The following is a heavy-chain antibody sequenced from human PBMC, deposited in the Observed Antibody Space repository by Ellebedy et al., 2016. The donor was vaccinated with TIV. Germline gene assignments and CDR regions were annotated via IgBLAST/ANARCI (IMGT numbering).Heavy chain of an antibody. CDR1: GGSISSYY. D-gene: IGHD3-10*01. J-gene: IGHJ4*02. V-gene: IGHV4-59*08. CDR3: ASYVLLWFGELW. Sequence: SETLSLXXTVSGGSISSYYWSWIRQPPGKGLEWIGYIYYSGSTNYNPSLKSRVTISVDTSKNQFSLKLSSVTAADTAVYYCASYVLLWFGELWWGQGTLVTVSS. CDR2: IYYSGST.